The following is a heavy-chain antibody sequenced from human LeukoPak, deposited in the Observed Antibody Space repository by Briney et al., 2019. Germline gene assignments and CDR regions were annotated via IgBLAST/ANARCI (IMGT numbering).Heavy chain of an antibody. J-gene: IGHJ4*02. CDR1: GFTFSNFA. CDR2: ICKSGGST. CDR3: AKVSRTNYYDTSSGYSFDY. D-gene: IGHD3-22*01. V-gene: IGHV3-23*01. Sequence: GGSLRLSCAGSGFTFSNFAMSWVRQAPGRGLEWVSAICKSGGSTFYADSVRGRFTISRDNSMNTLFLQMNSLRAEDTAVYYCAKVSRTNYYDTSSGYSFDYWGQGTLVVVSS.